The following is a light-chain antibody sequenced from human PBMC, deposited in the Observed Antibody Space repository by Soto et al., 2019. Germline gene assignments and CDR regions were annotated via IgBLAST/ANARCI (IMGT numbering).Light chain of an antibody. CDR1: QGISSY. CDR3: QQYYSYLLLT. V-gene: IGKV1-8*01. CDR2: AAS. J-gene: IGKJ4*01. Sequence: AIRMTQSPSSLSASTGDRVTITCRASQGISSYLAWYQQKPGKAPKLLIYAASTLQSGVPSRFSGSGSGTDFTLTISCLQSEDFATYYCQQYYSYLLLTVGGGTKVDIK.